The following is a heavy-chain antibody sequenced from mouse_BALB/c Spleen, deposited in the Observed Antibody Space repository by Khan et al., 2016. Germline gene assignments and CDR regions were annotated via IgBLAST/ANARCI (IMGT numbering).Heavy chain of an antibody. CDR1: GDSITRGY. D-gene: IGHD1-1*01. J-gene: IGHJ4*01. CDR3: GRYDGSSYVRGMDY. Sequence: EVKLEESGPSLVKPSQTLSLTCSVTGDSITRGYCTWLRKFSGNKLEYMGYLIYGGQTSDKPSLKSRISITRDTSTNQYSLQLNSVTTEDTATDYCGRYDGSSYVRGMDYWGQGTAATVSS. V-gene: IGHV3-8*02. CDR2: LIYGGQT.